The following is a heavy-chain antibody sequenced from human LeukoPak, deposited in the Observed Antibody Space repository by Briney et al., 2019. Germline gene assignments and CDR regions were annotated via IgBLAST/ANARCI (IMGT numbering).Heavy chain of an antibody. D-gene: IGHD2-2*01. CDR3: ARDLCSSTSCYDGPFDY. V-gene: IGHV3-30*04. Sequence: GGSLRLSCAASGFTFSSYAMHWVRQAPGKGLEWVAVISYDGSNKYYADSVKGRFTISRDNSKNTLYLQMNSLRAEDTAVYYCARDLCSSTSCYDGPFDYWGQGTLVTVSS. J-gene: IGHJ4*02. CDR2: ISYDGSNK. CDR1: GFTFSSYA.